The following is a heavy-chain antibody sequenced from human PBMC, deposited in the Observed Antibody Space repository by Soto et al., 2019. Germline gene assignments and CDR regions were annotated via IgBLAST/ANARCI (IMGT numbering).Heavy chain of an antibody. Sequence: ASVKVCCKVSGSTRTELSIHWVRQAPGKGLEWMGGFDPEDGKTNYAQRFQDRVIMTEGPTTDTAYMELSSLRSEDTAVYYCATDVDITGYNYYGFDSWGPGTLVTVSS. CDR3: ATDVDITGYNYYGFDS. CDR1: GSTRTELS. J-gene: IGHJ4*02. V-gene: IGHV1-24*01. CDR2: FDPEDGKT. D-gene: IGHD5-12*01.